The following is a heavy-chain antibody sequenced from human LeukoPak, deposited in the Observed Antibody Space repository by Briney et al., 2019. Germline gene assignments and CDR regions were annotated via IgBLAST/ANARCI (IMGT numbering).Heavy chain of an antibody. J-gene: IGHJ4*02. V-gene: IGHV1-69*13. CDR2: IIPIFGTA. CDR1: GGTFSSYA. Sequence: GASVKVSCKASGGTFSSYAISWVRQAPGQGLEWMGGIIPIFGTANYAQKFQGRVTITADESTSTAYMELSSLRSEDTAVYYCARDWSIGYDILTGPPTLGYWGQGTLVTVSS. D-gene: IGHD3-9*01. CDR3: ARDWSIGYDILTGPPTLGY.